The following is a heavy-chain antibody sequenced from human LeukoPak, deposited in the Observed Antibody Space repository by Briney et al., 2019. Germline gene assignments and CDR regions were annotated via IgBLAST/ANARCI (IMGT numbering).Heavy chain of an antibody. CDR3: TRRKGQLSPFDY. D-gene: IGHD6-13*01. CDR2: IYHTGST. J-gene: IGHJ4*02. Sequence: PSETLSLTCPLPGYSISSNHYWDWIRQPPGKGLEWIGSIYHTGSTYYNPSLKSRVTLSIDTSKNQFSLKVTSVTAADTAVYFRTRRKGQLSPFDYWGQGTQVTVSS. CDR1: GYSISSNHY. V-gene: IGHV4-38-2*01.